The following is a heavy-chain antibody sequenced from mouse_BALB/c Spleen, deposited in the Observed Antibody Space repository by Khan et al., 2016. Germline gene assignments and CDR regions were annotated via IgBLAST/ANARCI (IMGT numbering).Heavy chain of an antibody. CDR2: IFPGSGNT. CDR1: GYTFTDYY. Sequence: QVQLQQSGTELPRPGASVKLSCKASGYTFTDYYLHWVKQRTGQGLEWIGEIFPGSGNTYYNEKFKGKASLTADTSSSTAYMQLSSLTSEDCAVYFCSRSYYGYFAMDYWGHGASVTVSS. CDR3: SRSYYGYFAMDY. J-gene: IGHJ4*01. D-gene: IGHD1-2*01. V-gene: IGHV1-77*01.